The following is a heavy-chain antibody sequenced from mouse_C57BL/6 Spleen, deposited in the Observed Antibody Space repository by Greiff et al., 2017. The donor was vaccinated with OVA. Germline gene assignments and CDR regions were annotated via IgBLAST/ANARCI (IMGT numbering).Heavy chain of an antibody. Sequence: QVQLKQPGTELVKPGASVKLSCKASGYTFTSYWMHWVKQRPGQGLEWIGNINPSNGGTNYNEKFKSKATLTVDKSSSTAYMQLSSLTSEDSAVYYCARSGEYDAWFAYWGKGTLVTVSA. CDR1: GYTFTSYW. CDR2: INPSNGGT. D-gene: IGHD2-14*01. J-gene: IGHJ3*01. V-gene: IGHV1-53*01. CDR3: ARSGEYDAWFAY.